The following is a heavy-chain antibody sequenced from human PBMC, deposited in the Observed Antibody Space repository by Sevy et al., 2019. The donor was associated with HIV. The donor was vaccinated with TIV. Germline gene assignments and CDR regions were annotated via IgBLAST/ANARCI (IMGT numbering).Heavy chain of an antibody. Sequence: GGSLRLSCTASGFTFGDYAMSWVRQAPGKGLEWVGFIRSKAYGGTTEYAASVKGRFTISRDDSKSIAYLQMNSLKTEDTAVYYCTRDLWFGELHYYYYMDVWGKGTTVTVSS. CDR2: IRSKAYGGTT. J-gene: IGHJ6*03. CDR1: GFTFGDYA. D-gene: IGHD3-10*01. CDR3: TRDLWFGELHYYYYMDV. V-gene: IGHV3-49*04.